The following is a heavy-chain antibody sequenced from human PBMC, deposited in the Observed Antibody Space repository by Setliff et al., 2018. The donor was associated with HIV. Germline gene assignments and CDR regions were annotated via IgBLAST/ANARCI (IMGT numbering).Heavy chain of an antibody. CDR2: IYDSGRT. D-gene: IGHD3-22*01. V-gene: IGHV4-38-2*02. Sequence: SETLSLTCVVSGYSISSGYYWGWIRQPPGKGLEWIGYIYDSGRTYYNPSLKSRVTISVDTSKNQFSLKLSSVTAADTAVYYCARDRENYYDSTGAFDIWGQGTMVTVSS. CDR1: GYSISSGYY. J-gene: IGHJ3*02. CDR3: ARDRENYYDSTGAFDI.